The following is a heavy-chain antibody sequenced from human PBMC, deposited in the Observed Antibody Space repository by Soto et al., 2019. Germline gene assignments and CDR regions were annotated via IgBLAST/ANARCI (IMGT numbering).Heavy chain of an antibody. CDR3: ARDKDREQLGGNYYYALDV. J-gene: IGHJ6*02. Sequence: QVQLVQSGAEVKKPGSSVKVSCKASGDTFSSFAISWVRQAPGQGLEWMGGIIPIFRTPKYGQNFQGRVTITADEPTSTAYMELSSLRSEYTAVYYCARDKDREQLGGNYYYALDVWGQGTTVIVSS. CDR2: IIPIFRTP. CDR1: GDTFSSFA. V-gene: IGHV1-69*12. D-gene: IGHD1-1*01.